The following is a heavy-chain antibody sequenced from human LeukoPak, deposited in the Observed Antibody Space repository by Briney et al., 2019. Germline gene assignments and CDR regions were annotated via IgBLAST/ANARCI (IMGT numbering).Heavy chain of an antibody. Sequence: PSETLSLTCTVSGGSISTFSWTWIRQPPGKGLEWIAYMYNSETTKYNPSLRSRVTISMDTSKNQFSLKLSSVTAADTASYYCARHILTAGSLEWGQGTLVTVSS. CDR1: GGSISTFS. D-gene: IGHD3-9*01. V-gene: IGHV4-59*08. CDR3: ARHILTAGSLE. CDR2: MYNSETT. J-gene: IGHJ4*02.